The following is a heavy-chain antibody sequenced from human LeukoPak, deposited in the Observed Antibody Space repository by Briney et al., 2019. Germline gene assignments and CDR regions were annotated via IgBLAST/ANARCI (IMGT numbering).Heavy chain of an antibody. V-gene: IGHV4-30-2*01. D-gene: IGHD5-12*01. J-gene: IGHJ4*02. CDR2: IYHSGST. Sequence: PSQTLSLTCAVSGGSISSGGYSWSWIRQPPGKGLEWIGYIYHSGSTYYNPSLKSRVTISVDRSKNQFSLKLSSVTAADTAVYYCAREMVDIVATTLDYWGQGTLVTVSS. CDR1: GGSISSGGYS. CDR3: AREMVDIVATTLDY.